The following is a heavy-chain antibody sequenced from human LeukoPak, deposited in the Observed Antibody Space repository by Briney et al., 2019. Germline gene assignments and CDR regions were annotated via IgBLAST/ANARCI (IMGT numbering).Heavy chain of an antibody. CDR2: INWNSDSI. J-gene: IGHJ4*02. Sequence: QSGGSLRLSCAASGFTFGDYAMHWVRQAPGKGLEWVSGINWNSDSIGYADSVKGRFTISRDNAKSSLYLQMNSLRTEDTAFYYCAKDSRPRAVAGTGRPTVGVPPDYWGQGTLVTVSS. CDR1: GFTFGDYA. CDR3: AKDSRPRAVAGTGRPTVGVPPDY. V-gene: IGHV3-9*01. D-gene: IGHD6-19*01.